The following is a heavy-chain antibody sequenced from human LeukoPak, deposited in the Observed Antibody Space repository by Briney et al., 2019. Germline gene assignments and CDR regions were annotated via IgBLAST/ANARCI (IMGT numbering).Heavy chain of an antibody. CDR1: GYTFNNYG. V-gene: IGHV1-69*05. D-gene: IGHD2-21*01. CDR3: ARDDSDIVASDH. J-gene: IGHJ4*02. Sequence: GASVRASCKASGYTFNNYGLSWVRQAPGQGLEWMGGIIPKFGTAHYAQKFQGRVTLTTDESTSTAYMEMSSLRSDDTAVYYCARDDSDIVASDHWGQGTRVTVSS. CDR2: IIPKFGTA.